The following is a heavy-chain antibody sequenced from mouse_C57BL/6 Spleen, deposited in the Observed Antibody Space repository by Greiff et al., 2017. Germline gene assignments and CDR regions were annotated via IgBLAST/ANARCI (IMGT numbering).Heavy chain of an antibody. CDR2: IYPRSGNT. CDR1: GYTFTSYG. Sequence: VKLVESGAELARPGASVKLSCKASGYTFTSYGISWVKQRTGQGLEWIGEIYPRSGNTYYNEKFKGKATLTADKSSSTAYMELRSLTSEDSAVYFCARGDAYFDYWGQGTTLTVSS. J-gene: IGHJ2*01. CDR3: ARGDAYFDY. V-gene: IGHV1-81*01.